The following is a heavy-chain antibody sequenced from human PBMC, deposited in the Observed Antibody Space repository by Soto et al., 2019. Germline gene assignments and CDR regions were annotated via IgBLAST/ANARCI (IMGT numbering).Heavy chain of an antibody. CDR1: GGSISSGDYY. CDR2: ILYSGTT. V-gene: IGHV4-30-4*01. D-gene: IGHD2-8*01. CDR3: VRNGALDY. Sequence: QVQLLESGPGLVKPSQTLSLTCSVSGGSISSGDYYWSWIRQPPGKGLEWIGYILYSGTTNYNPSLESRLTISVDTSKNQFSLKLTSVTAADTAVYYCVRNGALDYWGRGTLVTVSS. J-gene: IGHJ4*02.